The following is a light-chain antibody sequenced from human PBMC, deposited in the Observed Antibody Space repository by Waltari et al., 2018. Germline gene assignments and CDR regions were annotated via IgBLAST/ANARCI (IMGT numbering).Light chain of an antibody. CDR2: DVS. CDR3: SSYTSSSTRV. V-gene: IGLV2-14*03. CDR1: SSDVGGYKY. J-gene: IGLJ1*01. Sequence: QSALTQPASVSGSPGQSIPIPCTGTSSDVGGYKYSPWYQQPPGKAPKLMIYDVSNRPSGVSNRFSGSKSGNTASLTISGLQAEDEADYYCSSYTSSSTRVFGTGTKVTVL.